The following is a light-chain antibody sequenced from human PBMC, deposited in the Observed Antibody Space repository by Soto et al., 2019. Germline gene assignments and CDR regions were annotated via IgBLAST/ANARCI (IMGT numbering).Light chain of an antibody. Sequence: EIVLTHSPATLSLSPGERATLSCRASPSVTNFLAWYQQKPGQAPRLLIYGAFNRATGIPARFSGSGSGTDFTLTISSLEPEDSAVYYCQQRNVWPPVTFGQGTRLENK. V-gene: IGKV3-11*01. CDR1: PSVTNF. J-gene: IGKJ5*01. CDR3: QQRNVWPPVT. CDR2: GAF.